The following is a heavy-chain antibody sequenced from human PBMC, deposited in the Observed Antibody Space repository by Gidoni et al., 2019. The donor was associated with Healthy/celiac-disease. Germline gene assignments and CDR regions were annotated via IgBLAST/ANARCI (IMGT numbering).Heavy chain of an antibody. D-gene: IGHD3-16*01. CDR3: AKDLKYYDYVWGSYHDAFDI. CDR1: GFTFSTYG. CDR2: ISYDGSNK. J-gene: IGHJ3*02. Sequence: QVQLVESGGGVVQPGRSLRLSCAASGFTFSTYGMHWVRQAPGKGLEWVAVISYDGSNKYYADSVKGRFTISRDNSKNTLYLQMNSLRAEDTAVYYCAKDLKYYDYVWGSYHDAFDIWGQGTMVTVSS. V-gene: IGHV3-30*18.